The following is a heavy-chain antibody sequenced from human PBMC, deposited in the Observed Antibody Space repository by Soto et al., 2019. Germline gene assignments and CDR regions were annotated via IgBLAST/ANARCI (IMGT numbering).Heavy chain of an antibody. CDR1: GFIFSSYA. CDR2: ISDSGGST. Sequence: EVQLLESGGGLVQPGGSLRLSCVASGFIFSSYAMSWVRQAPGKGLEWVSTISDSGGSTYYADSVKGRFTISRDNSQNPLYLQMNSLRAEDTAAYYCGKTVYFYVTGGYQWGQGTLVTVSS. D-gene: IGHD3-22*01. J-gene: IGHJ4*02. CDR3: GKTVYFYVTGGYQ. V-gene: IGHV3-23*01.